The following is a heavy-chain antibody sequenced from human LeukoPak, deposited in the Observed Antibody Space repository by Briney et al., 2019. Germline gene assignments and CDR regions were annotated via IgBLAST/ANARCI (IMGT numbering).Heavy chain of an antibody. V-gene: IGHV3-53*01. Sequence: GGSLRLSCVASGFTVSSNYMSWVRQAPGKGLEWVSVVYGGGNTYYADSVKGRFTISRDNSKNTLYLQMSSLRAEDTAVYYCVKGQTSTWYYFDFWGQGTLVTVSS. J-gene: IGHJ4*02. CDR2: VYGGGNT. CDR3: VKGQTSTWYYFDF. CDR1: GFTVSSNY. D-gene: IGHD6-13*01.